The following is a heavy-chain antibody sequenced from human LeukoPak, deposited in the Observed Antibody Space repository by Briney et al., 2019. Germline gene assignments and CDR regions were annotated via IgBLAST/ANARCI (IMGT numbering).Heavy chain of an antibody. CDR1: GFTFSSYG. V-gene: IGHV3-33*01. CDR2: TWYDGSNK. J-gene: IGHJ6*02. Sequence: SGGSLRLSCAASGFTFSSYGMHWVRQAPGTGLEWVAVTWYDGSNKYYADSVKGRFTISRDNSKNTLYLQMNSLRAEDTAVYYCARGYGDYGLYYYGMDVWGQGTTVTVSS. CDR3: ARGYGDYGLYYYGMDV. D-gene: IGHD4-17*01.